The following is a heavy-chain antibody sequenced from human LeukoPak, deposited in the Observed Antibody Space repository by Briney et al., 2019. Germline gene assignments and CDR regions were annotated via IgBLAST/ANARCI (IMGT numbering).Heavy chain of an antibody. CDR2: ISYDGSNK. V-gene: IGHV3-30*01. D-gene: IGHD3-3*01. J-gene: IGHJ4*02. Sequence: GGSLRLSCAASGFTFSSYAMHWVRQAPGKGLEWVAVISYDGSNKYYADSVKGRFTISRDNSKNTLYLQMNSLRAEDTAVYYCARELVVGDFWSGFFDYWGQGTLVTVSS. CDR3: ARELVVGDFWSGFFDY. CDR1: GFTFSSYA.